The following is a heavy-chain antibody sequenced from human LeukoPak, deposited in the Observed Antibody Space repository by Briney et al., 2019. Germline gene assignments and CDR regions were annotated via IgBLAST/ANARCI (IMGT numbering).Heavy chain of an antibody. CDR3: AKDMVGLYYYGSGSYANFDY. J-gene: IGHJ4*02. CDR1: RFTFSSYG. V-gene: IGHV3-23*01. D-gene: IGHD3-10*01. CDR2: ISGSGGST. Sequence: GGSLRLSCAASRFTFSSYGMSWVRQAPGKGLECVSAISGSGGSTYYADSVKGRFTISRDNSKNTLYLQMNSLKAEDTAVYYCAKDMVGLYYYGSGSYANFDYWGQGTLVTVSS.